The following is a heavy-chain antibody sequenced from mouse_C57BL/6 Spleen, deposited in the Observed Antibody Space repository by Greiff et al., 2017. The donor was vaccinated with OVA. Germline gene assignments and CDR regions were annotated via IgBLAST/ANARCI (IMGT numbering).Heavy chain of an antibody. J-gene: IGHJ4*01. CDR3: ARDDYRGMMDY. CDR1: GYSITSGYY. Sequence: DVKLQESGPGLVKPSQSLSLTCSVTGYSITSGYYWNWIRQFPGNKLEWMGYISYDGSNNYNPSLKNRISITRDTSKNQFFLKLNSVTTEDTATYYCARDDYRGMMDYWGQGTSVTVSS. CDR2: ISYDGSN. D-gene: IGHD2-14*01. V-gene: IGHV3-6*01.